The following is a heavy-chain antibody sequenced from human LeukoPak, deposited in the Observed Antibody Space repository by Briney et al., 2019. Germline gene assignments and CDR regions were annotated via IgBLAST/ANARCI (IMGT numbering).Heavy chain of an antibody. CDR2: VTGSSSNT. CDR3: AKDRSSSTSCSNY. CDR1: GFSFSNYA. J-gene: IGHJ4*02. D-gene: IGHD2-2*01. V-gene: IGHV3-23*01. Sequence: ETGGSLRLSCAASGFSFSNYAMTWVRQAPGKGLEWVSGVTGSSSNTYYADSVKGRFTISRDNSKNMLYLEMNSLRVEDTAIYYCAKDRSSSTSCSNYWGRGTLVTVSS.